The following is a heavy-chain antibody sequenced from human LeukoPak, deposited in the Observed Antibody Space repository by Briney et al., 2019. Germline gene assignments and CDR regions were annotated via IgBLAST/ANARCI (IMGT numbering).Heavy chain of an antibody. D-gene: IGHD3-22*01. J-gene: IGHJ4*02. V-gene: IGHV3-66*01. CDR1: GFTFSSYA. CDR2: IYSGGST. Sequence: QTGGSLRLSCAASGFTFSSYAMHWVRQAPGKGLEWVSVIYSGGSTYYADSVKGRFTISRDNSKNTLYLQMNSLRAEDTAVYYCASSHYYYDSSGYPHYWGQGTLVTVSS. CDR3: ASSHYYYDSSGYPHY.